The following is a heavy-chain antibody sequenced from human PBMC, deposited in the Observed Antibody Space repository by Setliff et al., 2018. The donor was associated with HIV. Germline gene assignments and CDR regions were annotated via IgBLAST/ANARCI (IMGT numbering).Heavy chain of an antibody. V-gene: IGHV4-34*01. J-gene: IGHJ3*01. CDR2: INHSGGT. Sequence: PSATLSLTCAVSGRSFSGYYWNWIRQSPGKGLEWIGEINHSGGTNYNPSLKSRVTMSIDTSKNQFSLNVSSVTAADTAVYYCARGWGHDGFDFWGQGTMVTVSS. CDR3: ARGWGHDGFDF. CDR1: GRSFSGYY. D-gene: IGHD7-27*01.